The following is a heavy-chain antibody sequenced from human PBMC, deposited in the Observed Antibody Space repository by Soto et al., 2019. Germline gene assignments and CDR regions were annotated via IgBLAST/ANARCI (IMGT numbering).Heavy chain of an antibody. V-gene: IGHV4-59*01. Sequence: QVQLPESGPGLVKPSETLSLTCTVSGGSISSDYWSWIRQPPGKGLEWIGYIYYSGSTNYNPSLKSRVTISVDTSKNQFSLNLSSVTAADTAVYYCARASGRMDVWGQGTTVTVS. D-gene: IGHD3-10*01. J-gene: IGHJ6*02. CDR1: GGSISSDY. CDR3: ARASGRMDV. CDR2: IYYSGST.